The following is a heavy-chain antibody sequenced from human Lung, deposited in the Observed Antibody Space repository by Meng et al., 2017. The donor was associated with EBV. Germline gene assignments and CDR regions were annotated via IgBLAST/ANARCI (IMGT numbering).Heavy chain of an antibody. CDR2: INPKTGAT. CDR1: GYNFTSFY. J-gene: IGHJ4*02. V-gene: IGHV1-2*04. Sequence: QVQLVQSGAEVKKPGASVKVSCMASGYNFTSFYTHWVRQAPGQGLEWMGWINPKTGATKYAQKFQGWVTMTRDTSISTAYMEVSGLKSDDTAVYYCTRRRWFSDYFDYWGQGTLVTGSS. CDR3: TRRRWFSDYFDY. D-gene: IGHD4-23*01.